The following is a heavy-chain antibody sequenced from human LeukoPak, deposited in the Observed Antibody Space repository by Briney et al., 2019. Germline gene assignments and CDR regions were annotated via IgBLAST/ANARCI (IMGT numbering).Heavy chain of an antibody. Sequence: GGSLRLSCTAAGFTFNNYAMSWVRQAPGKGLEWVSHISDSGGKAYYADSVKGRFTISRDNSKNTLYLQMNSLRAEDTAVYYCAKTSTVVGARWGQGTLVTVSS. CDR2: ISDSGGKA. CDR3: AKTSTVVGAR. J-gene: IGHJ4*02. D-gene: IGHD1-26*01. CDR1: GFTFNNYA. V-gene: IGHV3-23*01.